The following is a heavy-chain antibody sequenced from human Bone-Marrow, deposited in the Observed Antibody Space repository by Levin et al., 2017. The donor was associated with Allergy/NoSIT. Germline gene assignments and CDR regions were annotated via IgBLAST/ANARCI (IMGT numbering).Heavy chain of an antibody. V-gene: IGHV5-51*01. CDR1: GYNFTNYW. CDR3: ARKRPAAGTPFDY. CDR2: IYPGDSNI. Sequence: GESLKISCEGSGYNFTNYWIAWVRQMPGKGLEWMGIIYPGDSNIKYGPSFQGQVTISTDKSISTAYLQWSSLRASDTAMYYCARKRPAAGTPFDYWGQGSLVTVSS. J-gene: IGHJ4*02. D-gene: IGHD6-13*01.